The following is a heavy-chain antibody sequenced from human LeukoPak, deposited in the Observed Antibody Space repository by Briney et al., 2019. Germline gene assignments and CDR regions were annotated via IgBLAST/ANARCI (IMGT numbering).Heavy chain of an antibody. CDR2: ISSSGSTI. CDR3: ARVVVTAILRYFDY. J-gene: IGHJ4*02. D-gene: IGHD2-21*02. CDR1: GFTYSSYS. V-gene: IGHV3-48*04. Sequence: GGSLRLSCAASGFTYSSYSMNWVRQAPGKGREGVSYISSSGSTIYYADSVKGRFTISRDNAKNSLYLQMNSLRAQDTAVYYCARVVVTAILRYFDYWGQGTLVTVSS.